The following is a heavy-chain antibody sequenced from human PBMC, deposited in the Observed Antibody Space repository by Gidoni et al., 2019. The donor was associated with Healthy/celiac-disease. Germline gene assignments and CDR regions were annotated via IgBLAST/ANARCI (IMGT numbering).Heavy chain of an antibody. D-gene: IGHD1-26*01. CDR2: TSYDGRNK. CDR3: ARARGYSGSYYGFYYYYGMDV. J-gene: IGHJ6*02. V-gene: IGHV3-30*03. Sequence: QVQLVESGGGGVQPGRSRRLSCAASGFTFRSEGMHWGRQAPGKGLEWVAVTSYDGRNKYYADSVKGRFTISRDNSKNTLYLQMNSLRAEDTAVYYCARARGYSGSYYGFYYYYGMDVWGQGTTVTVSS. CDR1: GFTFRSEG.